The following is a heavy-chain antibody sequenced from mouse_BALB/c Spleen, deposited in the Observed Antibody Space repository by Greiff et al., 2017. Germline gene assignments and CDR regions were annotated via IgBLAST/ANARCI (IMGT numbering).Heavy chain of an antibody. CDR1: GFTFSDYY. CDR2: ISDGGSYT. V-gene: IGHV5-4*02. J-gene: IGHJ4*01. Sequence: EVQRVESGGGLVKPGGSLKLSCAASGFTFSDYYMYWVRQTPEKRLEWVATISDGGSYTYYPDSVKGRFTISRDNAKNNLYLQMSSLKSEDTAMYYCARITTVVATDAMDYWGQGTSVTVSS. CDR3: ARITTVVATDAMDY. D-gene: IGHD1-1*01.